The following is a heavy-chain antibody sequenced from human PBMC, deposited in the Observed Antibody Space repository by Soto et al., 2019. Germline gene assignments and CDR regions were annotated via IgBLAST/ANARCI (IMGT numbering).Heavy chain of an antibody. V-gene: IGHV4-34*01. J-gene: IGHJ4*02. CDR1: GGSFSGYY. CDR3: AIMHTGTTTFDN. CDR2: INRSGRT. D-gene: IGHD1-1*01. Sequence: PSETLSLTCDVYGGSFSGYYWSWIRQPPGKGLEWIGEINRSGRTNYNPSLKSRVTMSVDTSKNQFSLNLNSVTAADTAVYYCAIMHTGTTTFDNWGQGTLATVSS.